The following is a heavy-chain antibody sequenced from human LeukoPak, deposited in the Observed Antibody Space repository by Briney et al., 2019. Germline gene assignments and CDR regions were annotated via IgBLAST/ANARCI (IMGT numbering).Heavy chain of an antibody. V-gene: IGHV6-1*01. CDR2: TYYRSKWYN. CDR1: GDSVSSNSAG. CDR3: AKGGGSLDY. J-gene: IGHJ4*02. Sequence: SQTLSLTCAISGDSVSSNSAGWSWIRQSPSRGLEWLGRTYYRSKWYNDYAVSVKGRITINPDTSKNQFSLQLNSVTPEDTAVYYCAKGGGSLDYWGRGTLVTASS. D-gene: IGHD1-26*01.